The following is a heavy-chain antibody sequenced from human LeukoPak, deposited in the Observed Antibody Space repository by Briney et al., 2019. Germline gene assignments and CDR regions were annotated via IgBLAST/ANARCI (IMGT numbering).Heavy chain of an antibody. Sequence: ASVKVSCKASGGTSSSYAISWVRQAPGQGLEWMGGIIPIFGTANYAQKFQGRVTITADESTSTAYMELSSLRSEDTAVYYCARDSGGGGYSYGLYYWGQGTLVTVSS. CDR1: GGTSSSYA. CDR3: ARDSGGGGYSYGLYY. D-gene: IGHD5-18*01. CDR2: IIPIFGTA. V-gene: IGHV1-69*13. J-gene: IGHJ4*02.